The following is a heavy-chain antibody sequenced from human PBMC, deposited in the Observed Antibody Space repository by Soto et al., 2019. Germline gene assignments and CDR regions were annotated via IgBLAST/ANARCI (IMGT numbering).Heavy chain of an antibody. CDR2: INAGTGNI. CDR3: TGCNSGLGDY. V-gene: IGHV1-3*01. J-gene: IGHJ4*01. D-gene: IGHD6-25*01. CDR1: GYTFTTYR. Sequence: ASVKVSCKASGYTFTTYRLHWVRQAPGQRREWMGWINAGTGNIKYSQKFQGRVTTSRETSASTAYMELSTLTSADKAVYYCTGCNSGLGDYWGQGILVTVSS.